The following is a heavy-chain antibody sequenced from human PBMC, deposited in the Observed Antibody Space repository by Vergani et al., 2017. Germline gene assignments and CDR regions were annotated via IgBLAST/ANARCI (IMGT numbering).Heavy chain of an antibody. Sequence: QVQLVQSGAEVKEPGASVKVSCKASGYTFASYDISWVRQAPGQGLEWMGWISSSNGNANYAQKVQGRVTMTTDTSKSTAYMELRSLRSDDTAVYYCARHDYGDYQFDCWSQGTLVTLSS. J-gene: IGHJ4*02. CDR3: ARHDYGDYQFDC. D-gene: IGHD4-17*01. CDR1: GYTFASYD. V-gene: IGHV1-18*04. CDR2: ISSSNGNA.